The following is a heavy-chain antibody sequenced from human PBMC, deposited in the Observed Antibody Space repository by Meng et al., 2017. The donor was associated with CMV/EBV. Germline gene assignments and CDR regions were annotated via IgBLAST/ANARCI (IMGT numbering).Heavy chain of an antibody. CDR2: IYRGDNT. J-gene: IGHJ4*02. CDR1: GFNVRDKY. Sequence: VESGGGLVQTGVSLRLSCAASGFNVRDKYMSWVRQAPGKGLEWVCIIYRGDNTYYIDSVKDRFTVSRDNSKNTMYLQMNSLRVEDTAVYYCTGDSVSNPNLDYWGQGTLVTVSS. D-gene: IGHD3-10*01. CDR3: TGDSVSNPNLDY. V-gene: IGHV3-66*01.